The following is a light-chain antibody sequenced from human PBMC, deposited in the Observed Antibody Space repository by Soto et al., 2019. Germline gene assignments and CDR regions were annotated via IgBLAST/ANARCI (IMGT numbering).Light chain of an antibody. CDR2: GAS. V-gene: IGKV3-15*01. CDR1: QSVSSN. J-gene: IGKJ4*01. Sequence: EIVMTQSPATLSVSPGERATLSCGASQSVSSNLAWYQQKPGQAPRLLIYGASTRATGIPARFSGSGSGTEFTLTISSLQSEDFAVYYCQQSLTFGGGTKVDIK. CDR3: QQSLT.